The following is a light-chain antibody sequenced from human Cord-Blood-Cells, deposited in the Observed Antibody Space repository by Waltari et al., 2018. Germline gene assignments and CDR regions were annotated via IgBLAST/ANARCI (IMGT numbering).Light chain of an antibody. CDR2: DVS. CDR1: SSDVGGYNY. J-gene: IGLJ3*02. Sequence: QSALTQPASVSGSPGQSITISCTGTSSDVGGYNYVPWYQQPPGKAPKPLIYDVSKRPSGASNRFSGSKSGNTASLTISGLQAEDEADYYCSSYTSSSTLVFGGGTKLTVL. CDR3: SSYTSSSTLV. V-gene: IGLV2-14*01.